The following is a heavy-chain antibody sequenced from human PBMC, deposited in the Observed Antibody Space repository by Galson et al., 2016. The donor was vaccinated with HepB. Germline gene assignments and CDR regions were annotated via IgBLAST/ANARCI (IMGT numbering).Heavy chain of an antibody. Sequence: SLRLSCAASEFPFDDYAMHWVRQAPGKGLEWVSGISWNSGNIDYADSVKGRFTISRDNAKNSLFLQMTSLRVEDTALYYCARDLSGRSGLDYWGQGTLVTVPS. CDR3: ARDLSGRSGLDY. CDR1: EFPFDDYA. J-gene: IGHJ4*02. D-gene: IGHD3-10*01. V-gene: IGHV3-9*01. CDR2: ISWNSGNI.